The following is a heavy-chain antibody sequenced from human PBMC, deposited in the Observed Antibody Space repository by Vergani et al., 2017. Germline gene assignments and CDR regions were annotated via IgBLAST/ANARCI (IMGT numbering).Heavy chain of an antibody. J-gene: IGHJ5*01. V-gene: IGHV3-33*08. D-gene: IGHD1-1*01. CDR1: GFTFSSHG. CDR3: ARWGNEKRLDS. CDR2: IWYDGSNK. Sequence: VQLLESGGGLVQPGGSLRLSCAASGFTFSSHGMHWVRQAPGKGLEWVAVIWYDGSNKYYGDSVKGRFTISRDNSKNTLYLQMNSLRVEDTAVYYCARWGNEKRLDSWGQGTLVTVSS.